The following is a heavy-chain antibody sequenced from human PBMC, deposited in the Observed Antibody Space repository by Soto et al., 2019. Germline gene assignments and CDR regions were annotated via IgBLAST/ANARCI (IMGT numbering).Heavy chain of an antibody. D-gene: IGHD3-3*01. CDR2: ISYDGSNK. J-gene: IGHJ6*02. V-gene: IGHV3-30-3*01. CDR1: GFTFSSYA. CDR3: ARGVRPDYDFWSGYYSDYYGMDV. Sequence: GGSLRLSCAASGFTFSSYAMHWVRQAPGKGLEWVAVISYDGSNKYYADSVKGRFTISRDNSKNTLYLQMNSLRAEDTAVYYCARGVRPDYDFWSGYYSDYYGMDVWGQGTTVTVSS.